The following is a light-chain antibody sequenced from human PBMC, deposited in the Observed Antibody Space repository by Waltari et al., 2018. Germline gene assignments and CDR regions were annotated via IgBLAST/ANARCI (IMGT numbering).Light chain of an antibody. Sequence: QSVLTQPASVSGSPGQTITISCTGTSSDGGDYYYVSWYQQHPGTAPKVLIYDVSKRPDGFSNRFSGSKSGNTAFLTISGLQPEDEADYYCNSYTDTTWVFGGGTKLTVL. CDR3: NSYTDTTWV. J-gene: IGLJ3*02. CDR2: DVS. V-gene: IGLV2-14*03. CDR1: SSDGGDYYY.